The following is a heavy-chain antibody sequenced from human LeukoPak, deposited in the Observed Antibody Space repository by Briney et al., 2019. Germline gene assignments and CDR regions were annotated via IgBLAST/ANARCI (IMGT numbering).Heavy chain of an antibody. CDR3: AKNWMTAVVTPVLDY. D-gene: IGHD4-23*01. Sequence: PGGSLRLSCAASGFTFDDYGMSWVRQAPGKGLEWVSAISGSGGSTYYADSVKGRFTISRDKPKNTLYLQMNSLRAEDTAVYYCAKNWMTAVVTPVLDYWGQGTLVTVSS. J-gene: IGHJ4*02. CDR1: GFTFDDYG. CDR2: ISGSGGST. V-gene: IGHV3-23*01.